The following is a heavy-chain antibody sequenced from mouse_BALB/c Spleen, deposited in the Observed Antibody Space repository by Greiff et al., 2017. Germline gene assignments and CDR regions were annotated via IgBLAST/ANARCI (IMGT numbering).Heavy chain of an antibody. CDR1: GYSITSDYA. V-gene: IGHV3-2*02. D-gene: IGHD1-2*01. J-gene: IGHJ1*01. Sequence: EVKLQESGPGLVKPSQSLSLTCTVTGYSITSDYAWNWIRQFPGNKLEWMGYISYSGSTSYNPSLKSRISITRDTSKNQFFLQLNSVTTEDTATYYCASLLDFDVWGAGTTVTVSS. CDR2: ISYSGST. CDR3: ASLLDFDV.